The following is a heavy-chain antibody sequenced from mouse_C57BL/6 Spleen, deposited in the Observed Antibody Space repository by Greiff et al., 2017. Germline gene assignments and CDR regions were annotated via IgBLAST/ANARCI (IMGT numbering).Heavy chain of an antibody. V-gene: IGHV3-6*01. CDR3: ARRYYGSGFDD. Sequence: VQLQQSGPGLVKPSQSLSLTCSVTGYSITSGYYWNWIRQFPGNKLEWMGYISYDGSNNYNPSLKNRISITRDTSKNQFFLKLNSVTTEDTATYYCARRYYGSGFDDWGQGTTLTVSS. CDR1: GYSITSGYY. D-gene: IGHD1-1*01. CDR2: ISYDGSN. J-gene: IGHJ2*01.